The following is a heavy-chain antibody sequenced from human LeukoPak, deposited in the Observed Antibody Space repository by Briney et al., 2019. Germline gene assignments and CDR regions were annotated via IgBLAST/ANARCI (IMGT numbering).Heavy chain of an antibody. CDR1: GFTFSSYG. CDR3: ARDTVGTMVRGVIIYYGMDV. D-gene: IGHD3-10*01. CDR2: IWYDGSNK. Sequence: GGSLRLSCAASGFTFSSYGMHWVRQAPGKGLEWVAVIWYDGSNKYYADSVKGRFTISRDNSKNTLYLQMNSLRAEDTAVYYCARDTVGTMVRGVIIYYGMDVWGQGTLVTVSS. J-gene: IGHJ6*02. V-gene: IGHV3-33*08.